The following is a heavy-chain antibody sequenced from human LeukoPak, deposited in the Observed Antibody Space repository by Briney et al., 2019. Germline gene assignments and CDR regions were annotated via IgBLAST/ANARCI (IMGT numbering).Heavy chain of an antibody. D-gene: IGHD3-22*01. J-gene: IGHJ4*02. Sequence: GGSLRLSCAASGFIFSSYGMQWVRQAPGKGLEWVAVIWYDGSNKYYADSVKGRFTISRDNSKNTLYLQMNSLRAEDTAVYYCARPSYSYDSSGYFFDYWGQGTLVTVSS. CDR2: IWYDGSNK. CDR1: GFIFSSYG. CDR3: ARPSYSYDSSGYFFDY. V-gene: IGHV3-30*19.